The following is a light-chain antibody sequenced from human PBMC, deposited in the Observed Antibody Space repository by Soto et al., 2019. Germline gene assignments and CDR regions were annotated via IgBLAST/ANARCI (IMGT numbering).Light chain of an antibody. Sequence: QSVLTQPASVSGSPGQSITISCTGSSSDVGGYNYVSWYQQHPGKVPKLMIYEVTNRPSGVSIRFSGSKSGNTASLTISGLRAEDEAAYFCASFTSTGTQVLGPGTKVTVL. CDR2: EVT. CDR3: ASFTSTGTQV. V-gene: IGLV2-14*01. CDR1: SSDVGGYNY. J-gene: IGLJ1*01.